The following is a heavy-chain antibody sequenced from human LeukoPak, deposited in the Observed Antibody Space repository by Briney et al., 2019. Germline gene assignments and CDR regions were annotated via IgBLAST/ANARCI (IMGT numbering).Heavy chain of an antibody. CDR3: ARVLRITMKVVVDRYYFDY. V-gene: IGHV3-7*01. D-gene: IGHD3-22*01. CDR2: INQDGSEK. CDR1: GFTFSSYW. J-gene: IGHJ4*02. Sequence: PGGSLRLSCAASGFTFSSYWMSWVRQAPGKGLEWVANINQDGSEKYYVHSVKGRFTISRDNAKNSLSVQMKSLRAEDTAVYYCARVLRITMKVVVDRYYFDYWGQGTLVTVSS.